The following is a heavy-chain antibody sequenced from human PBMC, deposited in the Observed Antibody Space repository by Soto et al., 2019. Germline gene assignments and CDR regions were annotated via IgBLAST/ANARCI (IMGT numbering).Heavy chain of an antibody. CDR1: AGFPSRDY. V-gene: IGHV4-59*01. J-gene: IGHJ4*01. CDR2: IYYSGST. D-gene: IGHD5-18*01. CDR3: EDTAATGIYF. Sequence: SETLRVPYTVSAGFPSRDYWRLFRQPPGKGLEWIGYIYYSGSTNYNPSLKSRVTISVDTSKNQFSLKLSSVTAADTAVYYCEDTAATGIYF.